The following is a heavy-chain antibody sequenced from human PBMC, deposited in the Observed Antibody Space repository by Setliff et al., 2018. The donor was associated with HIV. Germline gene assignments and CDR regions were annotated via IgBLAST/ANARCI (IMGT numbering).Heavy chain of an antibody. D-gene: IGHD2-8*02. CDR1: GDSINSGDYY. V-gene: IGHV4-31*03. CDR3: ARVSQDLLGAFDI. CDR2: IYYSGST. J-gene: IGHJ3*02. Sequence: SETLSLTCTVPGDSINSGDYYWTWIRHHTGKGLEWMGYIYYSGSTNYNPSLKSRVIISVDSSKNQFFLKLTSVTAADTAMYYCARVSQDLLGAFDIWGQGTMVTVSS.